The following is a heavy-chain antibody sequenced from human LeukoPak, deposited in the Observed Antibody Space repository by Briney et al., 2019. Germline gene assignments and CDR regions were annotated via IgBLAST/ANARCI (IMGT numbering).Heavy chain of an antibody. V-gene: IGHV1-46*01. CDR3: ARDRKYSYGFDAFDI. Sequence: ASVKVSCKASGYTFTSYYMHWVRQAPGQGLEWMGIINPSGGSTSYAQKFQGRVTMTRDTSTSAVYMELSSLRSEDTAVYYCARDRKYSYGFDAFDIWGQGTMVTVSS. CDR1: GYTFTSYY. J-gene: IGHJ3*02. D-gene: IGHD5-18*01. CDR2: INPSGGST.